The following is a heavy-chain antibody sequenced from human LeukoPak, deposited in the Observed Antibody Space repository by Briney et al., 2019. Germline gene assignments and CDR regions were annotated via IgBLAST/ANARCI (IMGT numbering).Heavy chain of an antibody. V-gene: IGHV3-48*02. J-gene: IGHJ4*02. CDR1: AFIFNNYN. D-gene: IGHD2-21*02. CDR2: ISSSGRTK. CDR3: AGENGDSMY. Sequence: GGSLRLSCAASAFIFNNYNMSWVRQAPGKGLEWVSFISSSGRTKYYADSVKGRFTISRDSAKNSLYLQMNGLRDNDTAVYYCAGENGDSMYGGQGTLVTVSS.